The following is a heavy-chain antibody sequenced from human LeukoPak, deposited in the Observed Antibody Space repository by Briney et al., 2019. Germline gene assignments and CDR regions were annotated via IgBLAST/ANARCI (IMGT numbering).Heavy chain of an antibody. CDR2: ISSSSSYI. D-gene: IGHD3-22*01. V-gene: IGHV3-21*01. CDR1: GFTFSSYS. Sequence: SGGSLRLSCAASGFTFSSYSMNWVRQAPGKGLEWVSSISSSSSYIYYADSVKGRFTISRDNAKNSLYLQMNSLRAEDTAVYYCARDLDPFSMIVPLSLRRRRFDPWGQGTLVTVSS. CDR3: ARDLDPFSMIVPLSLRRRRFDP. J-gene: IGHJ5*02.